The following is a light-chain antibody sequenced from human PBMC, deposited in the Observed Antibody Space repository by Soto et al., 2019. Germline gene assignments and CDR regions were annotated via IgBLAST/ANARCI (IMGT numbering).Light chain of an antibody. CDR3: QQGSNLYT. Sequence: EIVLTQSPATLSLSPGDRATLSCRASQSVDRYLAWYQEKPGQAPRLLIYDTSDRATGIPDSFSGSGSGTDFTLTISSLEPEDFAVYYCQQGSNLYTFGQGTKLEMK. CDR1: QSVDRY. J-gene: IGKJ2*01. CDR2: DTS. V-gene: IGKV3-11*01.